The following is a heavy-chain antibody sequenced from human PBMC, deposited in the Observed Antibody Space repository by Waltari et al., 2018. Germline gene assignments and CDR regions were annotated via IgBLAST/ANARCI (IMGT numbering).Heavy chain of an antibody. D-gene: IGHD4-17*01. V-gene: IGHV3-48*03. Sequence: EVQLVESGGGLVQPGGSLRLSCAASASTVSSHYMTWVRQAPGKGLEWVSYISSSGSTIYYADAVKGRFTISRDNAKNSLYLQMNSLRAEDTAVYYCARSYGDPPFDYWGQGTLVTVSS. CDR1: ASTVSSHY. CDR3: ARSYGDPPFDY. J-gene: IGHJ4*02. CDR2: ISSSGSTI.